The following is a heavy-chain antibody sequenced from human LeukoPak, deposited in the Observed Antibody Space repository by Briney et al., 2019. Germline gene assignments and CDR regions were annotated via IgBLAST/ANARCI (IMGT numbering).Heavy chain of an antibody. CDR1: GFPFDDYG. J-gene: IGHJ5*02. CDR3: ARGKTSQNIVTRKTYNWFDP. V-gene: IGHV3-20*04. D-gene: IGHD2/OR15-2a*01. Sequence: GGSLRLSCAASGFPFDDYGMTWVLQAPGKGLEWVSDSNWNGARTGYADSVKGRFTISRDNAKNSLYLQMKSLRAEDTAVYYCARGKTSQNIVTRKTYNWFDPWGQGTLVTVSS. CDR2: SNWNGART.